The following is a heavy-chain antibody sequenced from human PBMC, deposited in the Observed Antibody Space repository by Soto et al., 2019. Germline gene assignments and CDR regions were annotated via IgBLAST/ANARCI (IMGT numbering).Heavy chain of an antibody. CDR3: AKSLGTTGTGEAVDY. Sequence: GGSLRLSCTASGFTFSSYAMSWVRQAPGKGLEWVSAISGSGGSTYYADSVKGRFTISRDNSKNTLYLQMNSLRAEDTAVYYCAKSLGTTGTGEAVDYWGQGTLVTVSS. CDR1: GFTFSSYA. V-gene: IGHV3-23*01. D-gene: IGHD1-1*01. CDR2: ISGSGGST. J-gene: IGHJ4*02.